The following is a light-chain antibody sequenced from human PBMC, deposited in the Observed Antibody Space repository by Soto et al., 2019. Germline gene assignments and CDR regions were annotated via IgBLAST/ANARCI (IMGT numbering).Light chain of an antibody. J-gene: IGKJ1*01. V-gene: IGKV3-20*01. CDR3: LQYHNLWA. CDR1: QSVSSTL. CDR2: GVS. Sequence: ELVLTQSPVALSLSSGERATLSCRASQSVSSTLLTWYQQKPGQAPRLLIYGVSSRATGIPDRFSGSGSGTDFTLTISRVEPEDFTVYSCLQYHNLWAFGQGTKVEI.